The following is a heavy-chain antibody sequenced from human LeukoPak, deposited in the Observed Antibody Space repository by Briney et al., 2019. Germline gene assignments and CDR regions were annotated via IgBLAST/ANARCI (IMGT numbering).Heavy chain of an antibody. CDR3: AKWHYDFWSGYYTGVDY. CDR1: GFTFSSYA. J-gene: IGHJ4*02. Sequence: PGGSLRLSCAASGFTFSSYAMSWVRQAPGKGLEWVSAISSSGGSTFHADSVKGRFTISRDNSKNTLYVQMNSLRAEDTAVYYCAKWHYDFWSGYYTGVDYWGRGTLVTVSS. D-gene: IGHD3-3*01. V-gene: IGHV3-23*01. CDR2: ISSSGGST.